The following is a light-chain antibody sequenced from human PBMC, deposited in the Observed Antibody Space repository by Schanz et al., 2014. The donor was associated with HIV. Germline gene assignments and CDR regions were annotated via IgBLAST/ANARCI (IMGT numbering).Light chain of an antibody. Sequence: DIQLTQSPSSLSASVGDRVTITCRARQGIRNALGWYQQKPGKAPKRLIYDASSVQSGVPSRFICSRSWTEFFLSLSCLKSYDFEKEYRQHDSSYSHTFGQGTRVDIK. CDR2: DAS. V-gene: IGKV1-17*01. J-gene: IGKJ2*01. CDR3: QHDSSYSHT. CDR1: QGIRNA.